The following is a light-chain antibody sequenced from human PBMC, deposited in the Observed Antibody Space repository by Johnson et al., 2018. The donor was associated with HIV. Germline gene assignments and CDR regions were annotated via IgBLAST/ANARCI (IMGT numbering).Light chain of an antibody. J-gene: IGLJ1*01. Sequence: QPVLTQPPSVSAAPGQKVTISCSGSSSNIGNNYVSWYQQLPGTAPKLLIYDNNKRPSGIPDRFSGSKSGTSATLGITGLQTGDEADYYCGTWDSSLSAVPYVFVTGTKVTVL. V-gene: IGLV1-51*01. CDR2: DNN. CDR1: SSNIGNNY. CDR3: GTWDSSLSAVPYV.